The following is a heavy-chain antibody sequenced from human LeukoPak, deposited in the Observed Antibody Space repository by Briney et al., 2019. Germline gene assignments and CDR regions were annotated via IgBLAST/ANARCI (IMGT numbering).Heavy chain of an antibody. D-gene: IGHD3-3*01. CDR3: ARANSYDFWSGYLPPGIDP. CDR1: GYTFTSYD. J-gene: IGHJ5*02. V-gene: IGHV1-8*01. Sequence: GASVKVSCKASGYTFTSYDINWVRQATGQGLEWMGWMNPNSGNTGYAQKFQGRVTMTRNTSISTAYMELSSLRSDDTAVYYCARANSYDFWSGYLPPGIDPWGQGTLVTVSS. CDR2: MNPNSGNT.